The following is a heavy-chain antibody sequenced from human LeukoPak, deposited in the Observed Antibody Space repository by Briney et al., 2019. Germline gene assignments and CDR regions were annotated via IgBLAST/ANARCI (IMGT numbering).Heavy chain of an antibody. CDR1: GFTFSSYS. J-gene: IGHJ6*02. D-gene: IGHD2-8*02. V-gene: IGHV3-21*01. CDR3: ASPLGVVLRSSYGMDV. CDR2: ISSSSSYI. Sequence: GGSLRLSCAASGFTFSSYSMNRVRQAPGKGLEWVSSISSSSSYIYYADSVKGRFTISRDNAKNSLYLQMNSLRAEDTAVYYCASPLGVVLRSSYGMDVWGQGTTVTVSS.